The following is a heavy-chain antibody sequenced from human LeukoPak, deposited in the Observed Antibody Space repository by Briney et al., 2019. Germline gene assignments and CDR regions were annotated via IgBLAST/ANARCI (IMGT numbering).Heavy chain of an antibody. Sequence: GGSLRLSCAASGFTFSSYSMNWVRQAPGKGLEWVSSISSSSSYIYYADSVEGRFTISRDNARNSLYLQMNSLRAEDTAVYYCARDTYSSSPNFLHWGQGTLVTVSS. CDR2: ISSSSSYI. V-gene: IGHV3-21*01. CDR3: ARDTYSSSPNFLH. D-gene: IGHD6-6*01. CDR1: GFTFSSYS. J-gene: IGHJ4*02.